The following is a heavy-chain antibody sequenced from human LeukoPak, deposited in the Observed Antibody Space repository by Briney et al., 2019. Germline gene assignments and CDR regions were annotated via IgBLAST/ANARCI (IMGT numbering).Heavy chain of an antibody. Sequence: GGSLRLSCATSGFTFSSYAMHWVRQATGKGLEWVSAIGTAGDTFYPGSVKGRFTISRENAKNSLSLQMNSLRAEDTAVYYCARDQHFDYWGQGTLVTVSS. J-gene: IGHJ4*02. CDR1: GFTFSSYA. CDR3: ARDQHFDY. CDR2: IGTAGDT. D-gene: IGHD2-21*01. V-gene: IGHV3-13*01.